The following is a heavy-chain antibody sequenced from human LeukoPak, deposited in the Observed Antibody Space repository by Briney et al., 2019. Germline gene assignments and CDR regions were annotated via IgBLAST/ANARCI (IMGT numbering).Heavy chain of an antibody. J-gene: IGHJ3*02. CDR3: ARDGGGYGGSGSYGIRDAFDI. Sequence: SETLSLTCAVSGGSISSSNWWSWVRQPPGKGLEWIGEIYHSGSTNYNPSLKSRVTISVDKSKNQFSLKLSSVTAADTAVYYCARDGGGYGGSGSYGIRDAFDIWGQGTMVTVSS. V-gene: IGHV4-4*02. CDR1: GGSISSSNW. D-gene: IGHD3-10*01. CDR2: IYHSGST.